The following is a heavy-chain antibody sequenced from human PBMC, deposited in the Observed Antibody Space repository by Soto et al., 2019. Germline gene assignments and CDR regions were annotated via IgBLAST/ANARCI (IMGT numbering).Heavy chain of an antibody. CDR3: ARGVGSGSYYNQYNWFDP. D-gene: IGHD3-10*01. Sequence: ASVKVSCKTPGYTFTRYNIHCVRQAPGQRLEWMGWISIYNGDTNYAQTFQGRVTMTTDTSTSTAYMELRSLRSDDTAVYYCARGVGSGSYYNQYNWFDPWGQGTLVTLSS. CDR2: ISIYNGDT. J-gene: IGHJ5*02. CDR1: GYTFTRYN. V-gene: IGHV1-18*01.